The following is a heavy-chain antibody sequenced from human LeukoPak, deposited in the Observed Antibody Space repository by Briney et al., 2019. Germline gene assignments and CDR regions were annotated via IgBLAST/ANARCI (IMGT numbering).Heavy chain of an antibody. J-gene: IGHJ6*03. CDR3: ARMYTNDYYYYRYMDV. Sequence: PGGSLRLSCAASGFTFSSYDMNWVRQAPGKGLDWVSSIDSSSTYIYYAESVKGRFTISRDNAKNSLYLQMNSLRAEDAAVYYCARMYTNDYYYYRYMDVWGKGTTVTVSS. V-gene: IGHV3-21*01. CDR2: IDSSSTYI. D-gene: IGHD2-2*02. CDR1: GFTFSSYD.